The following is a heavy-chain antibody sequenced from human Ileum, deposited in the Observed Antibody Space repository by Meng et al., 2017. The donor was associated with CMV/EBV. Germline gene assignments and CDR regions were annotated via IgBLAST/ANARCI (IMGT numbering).Heavy chain of an antibody. CDR2: IYSGGST. D-gene: IGHD3-9*01. CDR1: GFTVSSNY. Sequence: GGSLRLSCAASGFTVSSNYMSWVRQAPGKGLEWVSVIYSGGSTYYADSVKGRFTISRDNSKNTLLLELNGLRAEDTAVYYCAKDRYFEPAHFDYWGQGTLVTVSS. V-gene: IGHV3-53*01. CDR3: AKDRYFEPAHFDY. J-gene: IGHJ4*02.